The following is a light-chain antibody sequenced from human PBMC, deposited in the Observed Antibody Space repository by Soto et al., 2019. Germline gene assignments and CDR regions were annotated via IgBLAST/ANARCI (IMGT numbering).Light chain of an antibody. CDR1: SGNSSYA. CDR3: QTWGV. V-gene: IGLV4-69*01. Sequence: QLVLTQPPSASASLGASVKLTCTLSSGNSSYAIAWHQQQPEKGPRYLMKLNSDGSHSKGDGIPDRFSGSSSGAERYLTISSLQSEDEADYYCQTWGVFGGGTKLTVL. J-gene: IGLJ2*01. CDR2: LNSDGSH.